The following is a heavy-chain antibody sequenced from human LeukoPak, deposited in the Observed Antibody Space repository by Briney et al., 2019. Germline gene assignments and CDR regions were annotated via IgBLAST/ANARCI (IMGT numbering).Heavy chain of an antibody. J-gene: IGHJ4*02. D-gene: IGHD2-15*01. CDR1: GGSITGYY. CDR3: ARGYCSGGSCYSGIDY. V-gene: IGHV4-59*01. CDR2: VHFSGTT. Sequence: SETLSLTCTVSGGSITGYYWSWIGQPPGRGLEWLGYVHFSGTTSFNPSLKSRVTISVDTSKNQFSLRLSSVTAADTAVYYCARGYCSGGSCYSGIDYWGQGTLVTVSS.